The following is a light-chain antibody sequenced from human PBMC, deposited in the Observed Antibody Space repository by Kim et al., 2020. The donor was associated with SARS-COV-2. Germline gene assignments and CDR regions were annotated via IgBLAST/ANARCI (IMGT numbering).Light chain of an antibody. Sequence: STSVGARFTITCRASQGISSYLAWYQQKPGKAPQLLIYAASTLQSGVPSRFSGSGSGTEFTLTISSLQPEDFATYYCQQLNSYPYTFGQGTKLEI. CDR2: AAS. CDR3: QQLNSYPYT. V-gene: IGKV1-9*01. J-gene: IGKJ2*01. CDR1: QGISSY.